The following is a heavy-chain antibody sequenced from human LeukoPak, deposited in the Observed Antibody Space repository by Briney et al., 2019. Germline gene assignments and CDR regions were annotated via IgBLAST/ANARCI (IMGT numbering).Heavy chain of an antibody. D-gene: IGHD3-3*01. J-gene: IGHJ3*02. CDR2: ISWNSGSI. V-gene: IGHV3-9*03. CDR3: AKDITDSEDTIFGVPFGAFDI. Sequence: PGGSLRLSCAASGFTFDDYAMHWVRQAPGKGLEWVSGISWNSGSIGYADSVKGRFTISRDNAKNSLYLQMNSLRAEDMALYYCAKDITDSEDTIFGVPFGAFDIWGQGTMVTVSS. CDR1: GFTFDDYA.